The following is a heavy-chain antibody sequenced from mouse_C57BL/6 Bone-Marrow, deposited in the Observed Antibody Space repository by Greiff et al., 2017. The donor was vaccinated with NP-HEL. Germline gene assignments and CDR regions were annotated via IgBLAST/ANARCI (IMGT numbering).Heavy chain of an antibody. Sequence: QVQLQQSGPGLVQPSQSLSITCTVSGFSLTSYGVHWVRQPPGKGLEWLGVIWSGGSTDYNAAFISRLSISQDNSKSQVFFKMNSLQADDTARYYCAKKIYGYYAMDYWGQGTSVTVSS. CDR1: GFSLTSYG. V-gene: IGHV2-4*01. CDR2: IWSGGST. CDR3: AKKIYGYYAMDY. J-gene: IGHJ4*01. D-gene: IGHD1-1*01.